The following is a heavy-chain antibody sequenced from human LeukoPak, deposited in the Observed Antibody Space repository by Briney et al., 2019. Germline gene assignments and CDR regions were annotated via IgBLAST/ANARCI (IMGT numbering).Heavy chain of an antibody. CDR3: ARVFDY. V-gene: IGHV4-39*07. Sequence: SETLSLTCSVSGGSISSGNFYWGWIRQPPGKGLEWIGSIYYSGSTYYNPSLKSRVTISIDTSKNQFSLKLSSVTAADTAVYYCARVFDYWGQGTLVTVSS. CDR1: GGSISSGNFY. J-gene: IGHJ4*02. CDR2: IYYSGST.